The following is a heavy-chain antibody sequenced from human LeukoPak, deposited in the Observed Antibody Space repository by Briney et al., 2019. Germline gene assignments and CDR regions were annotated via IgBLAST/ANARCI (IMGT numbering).Heavy chain of an antibody. CDR2: IYTSGST. J-gene: IGHJ4*02. Sequence: SETLSLTCTVSGGSISSYYWSWIRQPAGKGLEWIGRIYTSGSTNYNPSLKSRVTMSVDTSKNQFSLKLSSVTAADTAVYYCASHIIDYGDDYYFDYWGQGTLVTVSS. D-gene: IGHD4-17*01. CDR1: GGSISSYY. CDR3: ASHIIDYGDDYYFDY. V-gene: IGHV4-4*07.